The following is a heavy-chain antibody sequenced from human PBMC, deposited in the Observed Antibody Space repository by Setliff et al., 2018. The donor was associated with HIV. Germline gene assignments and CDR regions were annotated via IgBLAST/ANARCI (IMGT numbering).Heavy chain of an antibody. J-gene: IGHJ4*02. V-gene: IGHV4-34*01. D-gene: IGHD5-12*01. CDR1: GGSFTGYY. CDR3: ARLGPSIDPRWLQYFDY. Sequence: SETLSLTCAVYGGSFTGYYWSWIRQSPGKGLEWIGEVDHAANTNYSPSLKSRVTISVDTSKNQFSLKLSSVTAADTAVYYCARLGPSIDPRWLQYFDYWGQGTLVTVSS. CDR2: VDHAANT.